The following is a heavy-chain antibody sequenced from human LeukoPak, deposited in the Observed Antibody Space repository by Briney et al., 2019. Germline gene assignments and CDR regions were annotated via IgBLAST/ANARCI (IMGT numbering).Heavy chain of an antibody. CDR3: ARYISSGLDY. J-gene: IGHJ4*02. D-gene: IGHD6-6*01. V-gene: IGHV4-59*08. CDR1: GGSISSYY. Sequence: SETLSLTCTVSGGSISSYYWSWIRQPPGKGLEWIGYIYYTGSTNYNPSLKSRVTISVDTSKNQFSLKLSYVNAAGTAVYYCARYISSGLDYWGQGTLVTVSS. CDR2: IYYTGST.